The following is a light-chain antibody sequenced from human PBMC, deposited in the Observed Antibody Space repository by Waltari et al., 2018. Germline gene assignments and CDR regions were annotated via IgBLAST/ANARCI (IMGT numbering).Light chain of an antibody. CDR1: SSNIGAGYD. J-gene: IGLJ3*02. CDR2: VTR. Sequence: QSGLTQPPSVSGAPGQRVTISCTGSSSNIGAGYDVHWYQLLPGTAPKLRIYVTRNRPSGVPYQFSGSKAGTSASLAITGLQAEDEADYYCQSYDSSLSGSVFGGGTKLTVL. V-gene: IGLV1-40*01. CDR3: QSYDSSLSGSV.